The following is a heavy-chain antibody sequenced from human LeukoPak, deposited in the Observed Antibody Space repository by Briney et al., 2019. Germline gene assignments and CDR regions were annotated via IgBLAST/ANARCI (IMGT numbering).Heavy chain of an antibody. CDR3: AREGCSGGSCYSTLGWFDP. CDR1: GDSISSYY. J-gene: IGHJ5*02. D-gene: IGHD2-15*01. CDR2: IYTSGGT. V-gene: IGHV4-4*09. Sequence: SETLSLTCTVSGDSISSYYWSWIRQPPGKGLEWIGYIYTSGGTNYIPSLKGRVTISIDTSKNQFSLKLSSVTAADTAVYYCAREGCSGGSCYSTLGWFDPWGQGTLVTVSS.